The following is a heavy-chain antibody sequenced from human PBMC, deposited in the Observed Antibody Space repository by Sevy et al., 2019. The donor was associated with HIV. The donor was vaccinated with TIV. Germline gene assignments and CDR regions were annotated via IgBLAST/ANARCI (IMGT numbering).Heavy chain of an antibody. CDR2: INPNSGGT. Sequence: ASVKVSCKASGYTFTGYYMHWVRQAPGQGLEWMGWINPNSGGTNYAQKFQGRVTMTRDTSISTAYMELSRLRSDDTAVYYCASSDDYSNYYYYGMDVWGQGTTVTVSS. CDR1: GYTFTGYY. V-gene: IGHV1-2*02. D-gene: IGHD4-4*01. J-gene: IGHJ6*02. CDR3: ASSDDYSNYYYYGMDV.